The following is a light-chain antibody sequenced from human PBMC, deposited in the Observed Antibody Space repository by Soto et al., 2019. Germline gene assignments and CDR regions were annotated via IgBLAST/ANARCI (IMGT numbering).Light chain of an antibody. CDR2: GAS. Sequence: EVVMTQSPATLSVSPGERVTLSCRASQSINAHLAWYQQKPGQAPRLLIHGASTRATGIPARFSGSGFGTKFILTISSLQSEDFAVYYCQQYNTWLWTFGKGTKVEIQ. V-gene: IGKV3-15*01. CDR1: QSINAH. CDR3: QQYNTWLWT. J-gene: IGKJ1*01.